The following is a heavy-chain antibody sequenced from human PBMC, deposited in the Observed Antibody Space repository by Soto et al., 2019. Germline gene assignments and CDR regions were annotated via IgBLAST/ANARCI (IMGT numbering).Heavy chain of an antibody. V-gene: IGHV3-23*01. Sequence: PGGSLRLSCAVSGFTFSSFAMSWVRQAPGEGLEWVSGISDSGGSTYYADSVKGRFTISRDNSKNTLYLQMNSLRAEDTAVYYCAKRWIIVGTSARTFDSWGQGTLLTVS. CDR2: ISDSGGST. CDR3: AKRWIIVGTSARTFDS. J-gene: IGHJ4*02. D-gene: IGHD2-2*03. CDR1: GFTFSSFA.